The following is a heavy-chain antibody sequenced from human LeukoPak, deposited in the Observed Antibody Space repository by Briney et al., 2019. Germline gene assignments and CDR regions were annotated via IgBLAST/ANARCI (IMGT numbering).Heavy chain of an antibody. V-gene: IGHV3-23*01. CDR1: GFTFSSYA. J-gene: IGHJ4*02. Sequence: GGSLRLSCAASGFTFSSYAMSWVRQAPGKGLEWVSAISGSGGSTYYADSVKGRFTISRDNSKNTLYLQMNSLRAEDTAVYYCAKDQALGVVVPAASYYWGQGTLVTVSS. CDR2: ISGSGGST. D-gene: IGHD2-2*01. CDR3: AKDQALGVVVPAASYY.